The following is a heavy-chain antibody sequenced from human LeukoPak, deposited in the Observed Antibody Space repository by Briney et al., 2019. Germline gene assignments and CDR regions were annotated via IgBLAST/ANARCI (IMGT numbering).Heavy chain of an antibody. CDR3: AGAGYSYGYCDY. J-gene: IGHJ4*02. CDR1: GGTFSSYA. Sequence: ASVKVSCKASGGTFSSYAISWVRQAPGQGLEWMGGIIPIFGTVNYAQKFQGRVTITADESTSTAYMELSSLRSEDTAVYYCAGAGYSYGYCDYWGQGTLVTVSS. V-gene: IGHV1-69*13. CDR2: IIPIFGTV. D-gene: IGHD5-18*01.